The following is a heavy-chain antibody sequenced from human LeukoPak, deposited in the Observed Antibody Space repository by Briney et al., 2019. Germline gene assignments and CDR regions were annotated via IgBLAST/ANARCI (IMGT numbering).Heavy chain of an antibody. J-gene: IGHJ4*02. D-gene: IGHD2-2*01. CDR3: ARDPDLYCSSTSCYGDY. CDR2: IKQDGSEK. CDR1: GFTFSSYW. Sequence: GGSLRLSCAASGFTFSSYWMSWVRQAPGKGLEWVANIKQDGSEKYYVDSVKGRFTISRDNAKNSLYLQMNSLRAEDTAVYYCARDPDLYCSSTSCYGDYWGQGTLVIVSS. V-gene: IGHV3-7*01.